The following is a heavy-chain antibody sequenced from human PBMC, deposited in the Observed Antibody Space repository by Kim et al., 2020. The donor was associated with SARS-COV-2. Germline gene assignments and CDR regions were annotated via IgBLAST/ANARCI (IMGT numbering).Heavy chain of an antibody. Sequence: SETLSLTCTVSGGSVNSGNRYWSWIRQPPGKGLEWIGYISYSGSTNYNPSLKSPVTISVDTSKNQFSLKLSSVTAADTAVYYCARDLGAHGGNFDYWGQGTLVTVSS. CDR3: ARDLGAHGGNFDY. V-gene: IGHV4-61*01. J-gene: IGHJ4*02. CDR1: GGSVNSGNRY. CDR2: ISYSGST. D-gene: IGHD2-15*01.